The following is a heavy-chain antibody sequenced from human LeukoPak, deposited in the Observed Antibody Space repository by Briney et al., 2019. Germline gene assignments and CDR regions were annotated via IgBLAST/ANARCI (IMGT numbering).Heavy chain of an antibody. V-gene: IGHV3-30*02. CDR1: GFTFSNSG. CDR2: IRYDGSNK. CDR3: ARFSGSYYRSFDY. D-gene: IGHD3-10*01. Sequence: GGPLRLSCVVSGFTFSNSGMHWVRQAPGKGLEWVAFIRYDGSNKYYADSVKARFTISRDNSKNTLYLQMNSLRAEDTAVYYCARFSGSYYRSFDYWGQGTLVTVSS. J-gene: IGHJ4*02.